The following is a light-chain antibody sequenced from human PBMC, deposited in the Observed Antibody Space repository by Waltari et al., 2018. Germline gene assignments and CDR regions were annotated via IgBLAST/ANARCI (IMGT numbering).Light chain of an antibody. CDR2: NNN. CDR3: ATWDDNLKGL. J-gene: IGLJ3*02. CDR1: TSNIGSNA. V-gene: IGLV1-44*01. Sequence: QSLLTQPASASGTPGQRVTISCSGSTSNIGSNAVNWYQVVPGTAPKLLIYNNNQRPPGVPDRFSGSKSGTSASLAISGLQSDDEADYYCATWDDNLKGLFGGGTKLTVL.